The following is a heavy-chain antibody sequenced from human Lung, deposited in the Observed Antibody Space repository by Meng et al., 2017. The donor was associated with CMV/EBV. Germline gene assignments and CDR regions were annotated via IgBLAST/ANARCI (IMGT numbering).Heavy chain of an antibody. CDR1: GFTFSSYA. D-gene: IGHD3-10*01. Sequence: GGSLRLXCAASGFTFSSYAMSWVRQAPGKGLEWVSAISGSGGSTYYADSVKGRFTISRDNSKNTLYLQMNSLRAEDTAVYYCAKDAYYYGSGSYGAPGRFAPWGQGTLVTVSS. V-gene: IGHV3-23*01. CDR3: AKDAYYYGSGSYGAPGRFAP. J-gene: IGHJ5*02. CDR2: ISGSGGST.